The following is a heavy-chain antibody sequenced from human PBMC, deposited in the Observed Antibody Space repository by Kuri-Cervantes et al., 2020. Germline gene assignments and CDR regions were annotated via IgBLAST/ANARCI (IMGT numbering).Heavy chain of an antibody. CDR3: ARPIAAAGTGSLWVLANHVNYYYGMDV. D-gene: IGHD6-13*01. CDR1: GFTFDDYA. V-gene: IGHV3-23*01. Sequence: GESLKISCAASGFTFDDYAMHWVRQAPGKGLEWVSAISGSGGSTYYADSVKGRFTISRDNSKNTLYLQMNSLRDEDTAVYYCARPIAAAGTGSLWVLANHVNYYYGMDVWGQGTTVTVSS. J-gene: IGHJ6*02. CDR2: ISGSGGST.